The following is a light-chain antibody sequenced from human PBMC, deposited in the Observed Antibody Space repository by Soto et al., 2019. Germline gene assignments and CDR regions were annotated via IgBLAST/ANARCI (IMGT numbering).Light chain of an antibody. CDR2: AAS. CDR1: QAIRTA. V-gene: IGKV1-6*01. Sequence: AIPLTQSPSSLSASVGDRVTITCRASQAIRTALGWYQQRPVKVPKLLIYAASTLQSGVSSRFSGSGSGTDFTLTISSLQPEDFATYYCLLDFRYFWAFGQGTKVDI. CDR3: LLDFRYFWA. J-gene: IGKJ1*01.